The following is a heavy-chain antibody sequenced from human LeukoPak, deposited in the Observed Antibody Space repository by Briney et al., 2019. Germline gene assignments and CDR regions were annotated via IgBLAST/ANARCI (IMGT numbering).Heavy chain of an antibody. CDR3: ARAEEGNYYGMDV. CDR1: GGTFSSYT. J-gene: IGHJ6*02. D-gene: IGHD3-10*01. Sequence: TVKVSCKASGGTFSSYTISWVRQAPGQGLEWMGRIIPILGIANYAQKFQGRVTITADKSTSTAYMELSSLRSEDTAVYYCARAEEGNYYGMDVWGQGTTVTVSS. CDR2: IIPILGIA. V-gene: IGHV1-69*02.